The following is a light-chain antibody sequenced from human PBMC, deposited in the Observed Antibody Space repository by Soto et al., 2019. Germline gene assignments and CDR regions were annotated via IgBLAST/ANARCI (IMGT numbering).Light chain of an antibody. CDR1: QSISSY. CDR3: QQSYIIPNT. CDR2: AAS. J-gene: IGKJ2*01. V-gene: IGKV1-39*01. Sequence: DIQMTQSPPSLSASVGDRVTITCRTSQSISSYLNWYQQSPGKAPKLLIYAASNLQSGVPSRFSGSGSGTDFILTINSLQPEDYATYYCQQSYIIPNTFGQGTKLEIK.